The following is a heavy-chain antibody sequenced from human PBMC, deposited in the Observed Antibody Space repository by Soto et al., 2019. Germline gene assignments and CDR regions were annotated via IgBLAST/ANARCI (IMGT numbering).Heavy chain of an antibody. Sequence: SETLSLTCSVSGDSVSSASYSWAWIRQPPGKGLECIGYIYYSGYTSYSPSLKSRVTISLDKSKNHFSLKLSSVTAADTAVYYCARSQTTVTSYDYWGQGTLVX. CDR3: ARSQTTVTSYDY. CDR2: IYYSGYT. CDR1: GDSVSSASYS. V-gene: IGHV4-61*03. J-gene: IGHJ4*02. D-gene: IGHD4-17*01.